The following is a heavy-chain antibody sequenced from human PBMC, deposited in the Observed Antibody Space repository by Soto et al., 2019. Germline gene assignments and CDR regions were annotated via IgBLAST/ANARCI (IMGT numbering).Heavy chain of an antibody. D-gene: IGHD3-22*01. J-gene: IGHJ4*02. CDR2: INAGNGNT. V-gene: IGHV1-3*03. CDR1: GYTFTSYA. CDR3: ARDPDSSGYYYLDY. Sequence: GASVKVTCKASGYTFTSYAMHWVRQAPGQRLEWMGWINAGNGNTKYSQKFQGRFTISRDNSKNTLYLQIGSLRAEDMAVYYCARDPDSSGYYYLDYWGQGTLVTVSS.